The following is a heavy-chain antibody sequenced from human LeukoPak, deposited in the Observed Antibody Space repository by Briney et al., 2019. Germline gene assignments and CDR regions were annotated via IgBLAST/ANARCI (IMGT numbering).Heavy chain of an antibody. CDR1: GDSISSSSYY. J-gene: IGHJ4*02. CDR3: ARHGGVGVIPDFDY. V-gene: IGHV4-39*01. CDR2: IYYSGST. D-gene: IGHD2-8*02. Sequence: LQETLSLTCTVSGDSISSSSYYWGWIRQPPGKGLEWIGSIYYSGSTYYNPSLKSRVTMSVDTSKNQFSLKLSSVTAADTAVYYCARHGGVGVIPDFDYWGPGTLVTVSS.